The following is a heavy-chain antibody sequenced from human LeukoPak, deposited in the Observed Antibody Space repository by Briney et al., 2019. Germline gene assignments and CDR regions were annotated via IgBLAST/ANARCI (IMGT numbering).Heavy chain of an antibody. J-gene: IGHJ5*02. CDR3: ARRGGTRYFDWLPPANWFDP. V-gene: IGHV4-34*01. Sequence: SSETLSLTCAVYGGSFSGYYWSWIRQPPGKGLEWIGEINHSGSTNYNPSLKSRVTISVDTSKNQFSLKLSSVTAADTAVYYCARRGGTRYFDWLPPANWFDPWGQGTLVTASS. CDR2: INHSGST. CDR1: GGSFSGYY. D-gene: IGHD3-9*01.